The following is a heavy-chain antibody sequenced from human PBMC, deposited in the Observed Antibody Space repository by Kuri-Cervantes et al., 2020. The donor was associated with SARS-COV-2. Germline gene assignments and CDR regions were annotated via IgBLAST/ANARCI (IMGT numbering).Heavy chain of an antibody. CDR1: GYSISSGYY. V-gene: IGHV4-38-2*01. CDR3: ARHSRLVEFDY. J-gene: IGHJ4*02. CDR2: IYHSGST. D-gene: IGHD6-19*01. Sequence: GSLRLSCAVSGYSISSGYYWGWIRQPPGKGLEWIGSIYHSGSTHYKPSLKSRVTLSVDTSKNQFSLKLSSVTAADTAVYYCARHSRLVEFDYWGQGTLVTVSS.